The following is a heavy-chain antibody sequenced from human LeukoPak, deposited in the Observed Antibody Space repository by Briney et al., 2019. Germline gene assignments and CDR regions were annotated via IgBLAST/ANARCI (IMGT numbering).Heavy chain of an antibody. Sequence: SETLSLTCTVSGGSFSGYYWSWIRQPPGKGLEWIGEINHSGSTNYNPSLKSRVTISVDTSKNQFSLKLSSVTAADTAVYYCARMQNYYYYMDVWGKGTTVTVSS. CDR3: ARMQNYYYYMDV. J-gene: IGHJ6*03. CDR2: INHSGST. V-gene: IGHV4-34*01. CDR1: GGSFSGYY.